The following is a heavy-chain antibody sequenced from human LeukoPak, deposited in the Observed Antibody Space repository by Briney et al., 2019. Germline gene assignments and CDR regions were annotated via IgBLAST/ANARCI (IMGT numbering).Heavy chain of an antibody. J-gene: IGHJ3*02. Sequence: SETLSLTCAVYGGSFSGYYWSWIRQPPGKGLEWIGEINHSGSTNYNLSLKSRVTISVDTSKNQFSLKLSSVTAADTAVYYCARMVNLAPPDAFDIWGQGTMVTVSS. CDR2: INHSGST. CDR1: GGSFSGYY. CDR3: ARMVNLAPPDAFDI. D-gene: IGHD5-18*01. V-gene: IGHV4-34*01.